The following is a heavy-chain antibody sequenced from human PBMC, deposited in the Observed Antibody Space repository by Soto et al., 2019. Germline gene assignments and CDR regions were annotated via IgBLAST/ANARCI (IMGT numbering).Heavy chain of an antibody. J-gene: IGHJ4*02. CDR2: ISSSSSYI. V-gene: IGHV3-21*01. Sequence: SLRLSCAASGFTFSSYSMNWVRQAPGKGLEWVSSISSSSSYIYYADSVKGRFTISRDNAKNSLYLQMNSLRAEDTAVYYCARALSPGYSYANKKIDYWGQGTLVTVSS. CDR3: ARALSPGYSYANKKIDY. CDR1: GFTFSSYS. D-gene: IGHD5-18*01.